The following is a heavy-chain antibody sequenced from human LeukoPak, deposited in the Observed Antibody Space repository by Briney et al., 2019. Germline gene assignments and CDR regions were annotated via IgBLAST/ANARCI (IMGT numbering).Heavy chain of an antibody. Sequence: GASVKVSCKASRGTFTSYAFTWFRQAPGQGLEWMGGVIPMLGTANYTQKFQGRVTMTADKSTGTAYMELSSLRSEDTAVYYCARGWGPKNYYYYYMDVWGKGTTVTVSS. J-gene: IGHJ6*03. D-gene: IGHD2-21*02. CDR1: RGTFTSYA. CDR3: ARGWGPKNYYYYYMDV. CDR2: VIPMLGTA. V-gene: IGHV1-69*06.